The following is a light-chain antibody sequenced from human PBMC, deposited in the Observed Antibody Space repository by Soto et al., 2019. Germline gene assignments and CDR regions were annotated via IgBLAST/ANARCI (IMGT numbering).Light chain of an antibody. V-gene: IGLV2-14*01. Sequence: QPVLTQPASVSGSPGQSITISCTGTSADVGGYNYVSWYQQHPGNAPKLIVYEVSHRPSGVSSRFSGSRSGNTASLTISGLQAEDEADYYCSSHTSSSTRVFGGGTKLTVL. CDR1: SADVGGYNY. CDR2: EVS. J-gene: IGLJ3*02. CDR3: SSHTSSSTRV.